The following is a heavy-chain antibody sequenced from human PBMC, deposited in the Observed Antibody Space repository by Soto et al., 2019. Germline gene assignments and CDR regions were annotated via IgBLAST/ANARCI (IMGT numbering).Heavy chain of an antibody. CDR1: GFSITNAW. CDR3: AREERWLQLRNAFDI. Sequence: GGSLRLSCAASGFSITNAWMTWVRQPPGKGLEWVGRIKSKTDGGTTDYVAPVKGRFTISRDDSKNTLYLQMNSLRAEDTAVYYCAREERWLQLRNAFDIWGQGTMVTVSS. J-gene: IGHJ3*02. V-gene: IGHV3-15*05. D-gene: IGHD5-12*01. CDR2: IKSKTDGGTT.